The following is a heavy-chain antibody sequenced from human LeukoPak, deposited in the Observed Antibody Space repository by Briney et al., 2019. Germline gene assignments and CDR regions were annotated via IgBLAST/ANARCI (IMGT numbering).Heavy chain of an antibody. J-gene: IGHJ5*02. D-gene: IGHD4-17*01. CDR3: AREDDYGNNWFDP. CDR1: GYTFTRYY. V-gene: IGHV1-2*02. Sequence: ASVKVSCKASGYTFTRYYMHWVRQAPGQGLEWMGWINPNSGGTNYAQKFQGRVTMTRDTSISTAYMEVNRLGSDDTAVYYCAREDDYGNNWFDPWGQGTLVTVSS. CDR2: INPNSGGT.